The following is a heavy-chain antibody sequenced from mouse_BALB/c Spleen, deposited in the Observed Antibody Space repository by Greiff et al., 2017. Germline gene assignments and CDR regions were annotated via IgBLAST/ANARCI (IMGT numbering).Heavy chain of an antibody. CDR2: IYPGDGDT. V-gene: IGHV1-87*01. J-gene: IGHJ3*01. CDR3: ARPGTPEGFAY. D-gene: IGHD3-3*01. Sequence: QVQLKESGAELARPGASVKLSCKASGYTFTSYWMQWVKQRPGQGLEWIGAIYPGDGDTRYTQKFKGKATLTADKSSSTAYMQLSSLASEDSAVYYCARPGTPEGFAYWGQGTLVTVSA. CDR1: GYTFTSYW.